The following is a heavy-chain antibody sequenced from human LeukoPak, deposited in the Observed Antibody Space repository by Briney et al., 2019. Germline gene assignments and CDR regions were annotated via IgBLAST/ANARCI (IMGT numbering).Heavy chain of an antibody. D-gene: IGHD1-26*01. CDR3: ARAGWSGGYYLGYFDY. CDR1: GYTFTSYY. CDR2: INPSGGST. V-gene: IGHV1-46*01. Sequence: ASVKVSCKASGYTFTSYYMHWVRQAPGQGLEWMGIINPSGGSTSYAQKFQGRVTMTRDTSTSTVYMELSSLRSEDTAVYYCARAGWSGGYYLGYFDYWGQGTLVTVSS. J-gene: IGHJ4*02.